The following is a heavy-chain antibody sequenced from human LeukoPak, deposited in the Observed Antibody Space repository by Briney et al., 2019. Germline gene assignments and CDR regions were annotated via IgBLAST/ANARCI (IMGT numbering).Heavy chain of an antibody. CDR3: ARRSRNGLDAFDI. CDR1: AYTFSGYY. D-gene: IGHD2-8*01. Sequence: ASVKVSCKASAYTFSGYYLHWVRQAPGQGPEWMGWIDPNNGDTDYAQKFQGRVTMTRDRSISTAYMELSRLTSDDTAVYYCARRSRNGLDAFDIWGQGTMDTVSS. CDR2: IDPNNGDT. J-gene: IGHJ3*02. V-gene: IGHV1-2*02.